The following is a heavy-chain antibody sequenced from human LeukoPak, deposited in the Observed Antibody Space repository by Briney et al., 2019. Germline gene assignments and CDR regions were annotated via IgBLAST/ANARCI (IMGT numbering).Heavy chain of an antibody. CDR1: GFPFSSYA. Sequence: GGSLRLSCAASGFPFSSYAMYWVRQAPGKGLVWVARIHGDGDNISYADSVRGRFTISRDNAKDTLYLHVNRLRPEDTAVYYCARAQVGAPTDLWGQGTLVTVSS. CDR3: ARAQVGAPTDL. V-gene: IGHV3-74*01. CDR2: IHGDGDNI. J-gene: IGHJ5*02. D-gene: IGHD1-26*01.